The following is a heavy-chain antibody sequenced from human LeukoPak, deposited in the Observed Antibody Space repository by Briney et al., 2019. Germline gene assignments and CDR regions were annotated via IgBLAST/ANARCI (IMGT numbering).Heavy chain of an antibody. CDR2: ISGSGGST. J-gene: IGHJ4*02. Sequence: PGGPLRLSCAASGSTFNNYAMNWVRQAPGKGLEWVSGISGSGGSTYYADSVKGRFAISRDNSKNTLYLQMNRLRAEDTAVYFCAKDPLSYYDSSGYRYFDYWGQGTLVTVSS. CDR3: AKDPLSYYDSSGYRYFDY. V-gene: IGHV3-23*01. CDR1: GSTFNNYA. D-gene: IGHD3-22*01.